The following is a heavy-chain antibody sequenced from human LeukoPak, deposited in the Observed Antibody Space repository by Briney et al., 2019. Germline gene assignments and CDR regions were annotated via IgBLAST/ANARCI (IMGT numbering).Heavy chain of an antibody. CDR3: ARDRYNWNDGGWFDP. CDR2: IKQDGSEK. D-gene: IGHD1-1*01. V-gene: IGHV3-7*01. CDR1: GFTFSTYN. J-gene: IGHJ5*02. Sequence: AGSLRLSCEASGFTFSTYNMNWVRQAPGTGLERVANIKQDGSEKYYVDSVKGRFTISRDNAKNSLYLQMNSLRAEDTAVYYCARDRYNWNDGGWFDPWGQGTLVTVSS.